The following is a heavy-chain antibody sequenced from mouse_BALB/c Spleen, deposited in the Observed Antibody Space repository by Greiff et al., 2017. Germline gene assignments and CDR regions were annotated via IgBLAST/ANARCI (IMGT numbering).Heavy chain of an antibody. D-gene: IGHD1-1*01. Sequence: EVKVVESGGGLVQPGGSLKLSCAASGFTFSSYTMSWVRQTPEKRLEWVAYISNGGGSTYYPDTVKGRFTISRDNAKNTLYLQMSSLKSEDTAMYYCAREGGTTVVENWYFDVWGAGTTVTVSS. CDR1: GFTFSSYT. CDR3: AREGGTTVVENWYFDV. CDR2: ISNGGGST. V-gene: IGHV5-12-2*01. J-gene: IGHJ1*01.